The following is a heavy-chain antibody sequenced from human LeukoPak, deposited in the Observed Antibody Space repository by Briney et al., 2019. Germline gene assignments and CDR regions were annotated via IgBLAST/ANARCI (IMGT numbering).Heavy chain of an antibody. CDR3: ARDSRGSGAFDI. CDR1: GGSFSGYY. CDR2: IYYRGST. V-gene: IGHV4-59*01. Sequence: SETLSLTCAVYGGSFSGYYWSWIRQPPGKGLEWIGFIYYRGSTNYNPSLESRVTISIDTSKNRFSLKLSSVTAADTAVYYCARDSRGSGAFDIWGQGTMVTVSS. D-gene: IGHD3-10*01. J-gene: IGHJ3*02.